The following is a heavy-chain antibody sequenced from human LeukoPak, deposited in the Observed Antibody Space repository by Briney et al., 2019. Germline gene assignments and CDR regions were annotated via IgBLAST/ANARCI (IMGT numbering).Heavy chain of an antibody. CDR3: AREGIAAAGTFIDY. J-gene: IGHJ4*02. V-gene: IGHV1-69*13. CDR1: GGTFSSYA. Sequence: SVKVSCKASGGTFSSYAISWVRQAPGQGLEWMGGIIPTFGTANYAQKFQGRVTITADESTSTAYMELSSLRSEDTAVYYCAREGIAAAGTFIDYWGQGTLVTVSS. CDR2: IIPTFGTA. D-gene: IGHD6-13*01.